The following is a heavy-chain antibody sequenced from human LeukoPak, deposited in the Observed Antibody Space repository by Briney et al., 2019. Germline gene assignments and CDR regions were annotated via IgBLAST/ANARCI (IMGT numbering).Heavy chain of an antibody. CDR3: APRSGWSYNWFDP. V-gene: IGHV1-24*01. Sequence: EASVKVSCKASGHTFTDYYIHWVRQAPGQGLEWMGGFDPEDGETIYAQKFQGRVTMTEDTSTDTAYMELSSLRSEDTTVYYCAPRSGWSYNWFDPWGQGTLVTVSS. D-gene: IGHD6-19*01. CDR1: GHTFTDYY. J-gene: IGHJ5*02. CDR2: FDPEDGET.